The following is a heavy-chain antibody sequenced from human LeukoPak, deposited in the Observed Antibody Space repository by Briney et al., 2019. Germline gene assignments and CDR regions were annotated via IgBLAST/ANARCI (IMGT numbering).Heavy chain of an antibody. V-gene: IGHV5-51*01. CDR1: GYSFTSYW. D-gene: IGHD3-10*01. CDR2: IYPGDSDT. J-gene: IGHJ4*02. Sequence: GESLKISCKGSGYSFTSYWIGWVRQMPGKGLEWMGIIYPGDSDTRYSPSFQGQVTISADKSISTADLQWSSLKASDTAMYYCARLTMVRGVLDRFDYWGQGTLVTVSS. CDR3: ARLTMVRGVLDRFDY.